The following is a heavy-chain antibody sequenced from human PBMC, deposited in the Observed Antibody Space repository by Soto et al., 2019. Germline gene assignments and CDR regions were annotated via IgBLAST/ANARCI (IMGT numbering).Heavy chain of an antibody. Sequence: HPGWSLRLSCAASGFTFSSYAMSWVRQAPGKGLEWVSAISGSGGSTYYADSVKGRFTISRDDPKITLYLQMNSLRAEDTAVYYCAKTRLSPYFYYYGMDVWGQGTTVTVSS. CDR3: AKTRLSPYFYYYGMDV. V-gene: IGHV3-23*01. CDR2: ISGSGGST. J-gene: IGHJ6*02. CDR1: GFTFSSYA.